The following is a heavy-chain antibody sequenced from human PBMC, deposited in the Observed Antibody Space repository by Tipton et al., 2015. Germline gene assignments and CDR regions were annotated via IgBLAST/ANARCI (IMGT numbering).Heavy chain of an antibody. V-gene: IGHV3-7*01. CDR1: GFTFSGHW. CDR2: IKEDGSER. J-gene: IGHJ4*02. D-gene: IGHD3-22*01. Sequence: SLRLSCAASGFTFSGHWMNWVRQAPGKGLEWVANIKEDGSERYYVDSVKGRFTVSRDNAKNSLYLQMNSLRVEDTAVYYCARYYYESSDYWGQGTLVTVSS. CDR3: ARYYYESSDY.